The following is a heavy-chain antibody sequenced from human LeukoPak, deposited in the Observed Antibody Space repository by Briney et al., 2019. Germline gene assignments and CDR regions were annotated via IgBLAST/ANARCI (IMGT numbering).Heavy chain of an antibody. Sequence: PSETLSLTCTVSGGSISSYYWSWIRQPAGKGLEWIGRIYTSGSTNYNPSLKSRVTMSVDTSKSQFSLKLSSVTAADTAVYYCARVRYCSSTSCRNYNWFDPWGQGTLVTVSS. D-gene: IGHD2-2*01. CDR1: GGSISSYY. CDR3: ARVRYCSSTSCRNYNWFDP. V-gene: IGHV4-4*07. CDR2: IYTSGST. J-gene: IGHJ5*02.